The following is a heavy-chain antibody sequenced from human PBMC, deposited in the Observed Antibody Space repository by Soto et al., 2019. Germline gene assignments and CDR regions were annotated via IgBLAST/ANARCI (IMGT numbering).Heavy chain of an antibody. D-gene: IGHD3-10*01. CDR2: IYYSGST. V-gene: IGHV4-31*03. CDR1: GGSISSGGYY. J-gene: IGHJ4*02. CDR3: ARLLWFGEWYFDY. Sequence: SETLSLTCTVSGGSISSGGYYWSWIRQHPGKGLEWIGYIYYSGSTYYNPSLKSRVTISVDTSKNQFSLKLSSVTAADTAVYYCARLLWFGEWYFDYWGQGTLVTVSS.